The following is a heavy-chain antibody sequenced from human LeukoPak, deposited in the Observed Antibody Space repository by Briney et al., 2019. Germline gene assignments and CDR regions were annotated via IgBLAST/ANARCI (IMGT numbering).Heavy chain of an antibody. Sequence: SETLSLTCTVSGGSISSGGYYWSWIRQPPGKGLEWIGQIFYSGSTTYNPSLKSPVTISVDTSKNQFSLKVRSVTAADTAVYYCARGSPLMAGIYNFDYWGQGRLVTVSS. CDR3: ARGSPLMAGIYNFDY. J-gene: IGHJ4*02. V-gene: IGHV4-61*08. CDR1: GGSISSGGYY. CDR2: IFYSGST. D-gene: IGHD6-19*01.